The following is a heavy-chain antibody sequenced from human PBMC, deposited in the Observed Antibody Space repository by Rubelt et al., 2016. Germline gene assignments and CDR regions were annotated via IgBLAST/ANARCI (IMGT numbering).Heavy chain of an antibody. V-gene: IGHV3-48*01. D-gene: IGHD3-3*01. CDR1: GFTLSSHS. CDR2: ISSTGRTI. CDR3: AMEGDAFDI. Sequence: EVQLVESGGGLAQPGGSLRLSCAVSGFTLSSHSMNWVRQAPGKGLEWVSYISSTGRTIHYADSVKGRFTISRDNSKNTLYLQMNSLRAEDTAVYYCAMEGDAFDIWGQGTMVTVSS. J-gene: IGHJ3*02.